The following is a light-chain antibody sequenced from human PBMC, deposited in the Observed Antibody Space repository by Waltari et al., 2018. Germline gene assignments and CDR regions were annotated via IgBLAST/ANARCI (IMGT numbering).Light chain of an antibody. CDR2: VVV. J-gene: IGLJ1*01. Sequence: QSALTQPASVSGSPGQSINISCTGTIRDVGGYKYVSWYQQHPGDVPRPLIYVVVKRPSGVSSRFSGSKSDNTARLTISGLQAADEAHYYCSSFTSSSSFVFGSGTKVTV. CDR3: SSFTSSSSFV. V-gene: IGLV2-14*03. CDR1: IRDVGGYKY.